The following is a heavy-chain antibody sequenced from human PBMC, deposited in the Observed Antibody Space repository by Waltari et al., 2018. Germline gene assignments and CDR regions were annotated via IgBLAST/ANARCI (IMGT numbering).Heavy chain of an antibody. V-gene: IGHV3-21*06. Sequence: EVQLVESGGGLVKPGGSLRLSCVASGFSFNAYTMNWVRHTPEKGLEWVSSIGSSSTYTYYADSVKGRFTIFRDNAANSLHLEMNALRPEDTAVYYCASHLEDFYYYMDVWGKGTTVTVSS. CDR3: ASHLEDFYYYMDV. CDR1: GFSFNAYT. CDR2: IGSSSTYT. J-gene: IGHJ6*03.